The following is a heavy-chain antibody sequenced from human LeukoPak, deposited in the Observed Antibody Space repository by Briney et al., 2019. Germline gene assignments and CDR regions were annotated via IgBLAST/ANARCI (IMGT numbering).Heavy chain of an antibody. D-gene: IGHD3-10*01. Sequence: ASVRVSCKASGYTFTSYAMHWVRQAPGQRLEWMGWINAGNGNTKYSQKFQGRVTITRDTSASTAYMELSSLRSEDTAVYYCARGVLLWFGDYSYYFDYWGQGTLVTVSS. CDR2: INAGNGNT. V-gene: IGHV1-3*01. J-gene: IGHJ4*02. CDR1: GYTFTSYA. CDR3: ARGVLLWFGDYSYYFDY.